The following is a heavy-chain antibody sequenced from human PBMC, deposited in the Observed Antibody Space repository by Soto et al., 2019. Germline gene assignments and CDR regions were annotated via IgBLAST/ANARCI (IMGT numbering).Heavy chain of an antibody. CDR3: ARGRVSSGWYEKDWFDP. CDR1: GYTFTSYD. V-gene: IGHV1-8*01. CDR2: MNPNSGNT. J-gene: IGHJ5*02. D-gene: IGHD6-13*01. Sequence: QVQLVQSGAEVKKPGASVKVSCKASGYTFTSYDINWVRQATGQGLEWMGWMNPNSGNTGYAQKFQGRVTMTRNTSISTAYMEVTSRRSEATAGYYCARGRVSSGWYEKDWFDPWGQGPLVTVSS.